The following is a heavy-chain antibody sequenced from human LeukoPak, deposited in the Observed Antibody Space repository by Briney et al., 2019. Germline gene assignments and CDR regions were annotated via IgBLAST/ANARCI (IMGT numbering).Heavy chain of an antibody. D-gene: IGHD2-15*01. CDR3: AKTPGYCSGGSCYYYYYYMDV. J-gene: IGHJ6*03. CDR1: GFTFSSYA. V-gene: IGHV3-23*01. Sequence: GGSLRLSCAASGFTFSSYAMSWVRQAPGKGLEWVSAISGSGGSTYYADSVKGRFTISRDNSKNTLYPQMNSLRAEDTAVYYCAKTPGYCSGGSCYYYYYYMDVWGKGTTVTVSS. CDR2: ISGSGGST.